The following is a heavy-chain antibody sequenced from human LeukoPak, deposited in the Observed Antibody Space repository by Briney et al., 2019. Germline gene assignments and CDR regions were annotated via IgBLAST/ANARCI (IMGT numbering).Heavy chain of an antibody. V-gene: IGHV3-30-3*01. CDR2: ISYDGSNK. J-gene: IGHJ4*02. CDR1: GFTFSSYA. D-gene: IGHD1-26*01. Sequence: GGSLRLSCAASGFTFSSYAMHWVRQAPGKELEWVAVISYDGSNKYYADSVKGRFTISRDNSKNTLYLQMNSLRAEDTAVYYCARAEWELLGQVEYWGQGTLVTVSS. CDR3: ARAEWELLGQVEY.